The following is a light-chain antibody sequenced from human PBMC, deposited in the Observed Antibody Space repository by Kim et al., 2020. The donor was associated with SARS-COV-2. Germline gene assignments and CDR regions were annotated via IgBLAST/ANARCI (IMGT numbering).Light chain of an antibody. CDR2: DAS. Sequence: SGSMGARVTITCRASQNINNYLNWYQQKPGKAPKLLIYDASGLQSGVPSRFSGSGSGTDFTLTISSLQAEDFATYYCQQSYSTPPSFGQGTKLEI. CDR3: QQSYSTPPS. CDR1: QNINNY. V-gene: IGKV1-39*01. J-gene: IGKJ2*03.